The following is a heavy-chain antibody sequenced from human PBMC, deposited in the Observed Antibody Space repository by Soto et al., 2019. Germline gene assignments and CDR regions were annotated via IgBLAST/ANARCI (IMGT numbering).Heavy chain of an antibody. CDR2: VNPTGGST. V-gene: IGHV1-46*03. Sequence: GASVKVSCKASGYTFTSYYIHWVRQAPGQGLEWMAIVNPTGGSTNYAQKFQGRVTVTFDTSTSTVFMELNSLRYEDTAVYYCARHLAAGDSWGQGTLVTVPS. CDR1: GYTFTSYY. D-gene: IGHD6-25*01. CDR3: ARHLAAGDS. J-gene: IGHJ4*02.